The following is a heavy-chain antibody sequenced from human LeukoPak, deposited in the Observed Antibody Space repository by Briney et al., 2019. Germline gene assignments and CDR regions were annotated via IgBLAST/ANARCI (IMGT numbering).Heavy chain of an antibody. CDR1: GGSISSGGYY. Sequence: SETLSLTCTVSGGSISSGGYYWSWIRQHPGKGLEWIGYIYYSGSTYYNPSLKSRVTISVDTSKNQFSLKLSSVTAADTAVYYCARGYCSGGSCYLAPFDPWGRGTLVTVSS. CDR3: ARGYCSGGSCYLAPFDP. V-gene: IGHV4-31*03. J-gene: IGHJ5*02. D-gene: IGHD2-15*01. CDR2: IYYSGST.